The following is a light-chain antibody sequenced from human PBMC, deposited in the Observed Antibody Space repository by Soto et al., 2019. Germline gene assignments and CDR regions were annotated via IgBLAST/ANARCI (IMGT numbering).Light chain of an antibody. V-gene: IGLV2-14*01. CDR2: EVS. Sequence: QSALTQPASGSGSPGQSITSSCTGTSSDVGGYNYVSWYQQHPGKAPKLMIYEVSNRPSGVSNRFSGSKSGNTASLTISGLQAEDEADYYCSSYTSSSTYVFGTGTKVTVL. CDR3: SSYTSSSTYV. CDR1: SSDVGGYNY. J-gene: IGLJ1*01.